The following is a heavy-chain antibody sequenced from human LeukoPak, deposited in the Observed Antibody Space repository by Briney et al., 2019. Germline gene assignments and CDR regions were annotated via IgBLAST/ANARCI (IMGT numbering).Heavy chain of an antibody. V-gene: IGHV3-48*01. Sequence: GGSLGLSCAASGFTFSSNSMNWVRQAPGKGLEWVSYISGSSSIIYYADSVKGRFTISRDNAKNSLYLQMNSLRAEDTAVYYCARRYCSGGSCYFDYWGQGTLVTVSA. D-gene: IGHD2-15*01. CDR1: GFTFSSNS. J-gene: IGHJ4*02. CDR3: ARRYCSGGSCYFDY. CDR2: ISGSSSII.